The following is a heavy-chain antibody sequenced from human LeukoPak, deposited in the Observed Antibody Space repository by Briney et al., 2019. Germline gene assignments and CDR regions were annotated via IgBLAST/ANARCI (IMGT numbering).Heavy chain of an antibody. Sequence: GGSLRLSCAASGFTFSSYGMHWVRQAPGKGLEWVAFIRYDGSNKYYADSVKGRFTISRDNSKNTLYLQMNSLRAEDTAVYYCAKDPSSSSWHERMGYFDYWGQGTLVTVSS. V-gene: IGHV3-30*02. J-gene: IGHJ4*02. CDR3: AKDPSSSSWHERMGYFDY. CDR2: IRYDGSNK. D-gene: IGHD6-13*01. CDR1: GFTFSSYG.